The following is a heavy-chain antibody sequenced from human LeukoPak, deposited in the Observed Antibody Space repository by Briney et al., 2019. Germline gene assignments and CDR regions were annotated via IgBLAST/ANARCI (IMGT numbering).Heavy chain of an antibody. Sequence: PSETLSLTCTVSGGSISSSSYYWGWIRQPPGKGLEWIGSIYYSGSTYYNPSLKSRVTISVDTSKNQFSLKLSSVTAADTAVYYCAREERGLPFDYWGQGTLVTVSS. CDR2: IYYSGST. J-gene: IGHJ4*02. CDR1: GGSISSSSYY. V-gene: IGHV4-39*07. D-gene: IGHD2-15*01. CDR3: AREERGLPFDY.